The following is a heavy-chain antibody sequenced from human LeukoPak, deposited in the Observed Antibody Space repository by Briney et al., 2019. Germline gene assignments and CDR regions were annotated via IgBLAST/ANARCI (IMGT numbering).Heavy chain of an antibody. V-gene: IGHV5-51*01. CDR3: ARPGYYDSSGYRSGADW. D-gene: IGHD3-22*01. J-gene: IGHJ4*02. CDR2: IYPGDSDT. CDR1: GYSFTSYW. Sequence: GESLKISCKGSGYSFTSYWLGWVRQMPGKGLEWMGIIYPGDSDTRYSPSFQGQVTISADKSISTAYLQWSSLKASDTAMYYRARPGYYDSSGYRSGADWWGQGTLVTVSS.